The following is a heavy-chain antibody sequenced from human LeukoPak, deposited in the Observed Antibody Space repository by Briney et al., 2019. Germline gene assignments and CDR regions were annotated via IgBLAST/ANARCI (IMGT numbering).Heavy chain of an antibody. CDR1: GFTLSNYW. CDR2: IKQGGSDK. J-gene: IGHJ5*02. CDR3: ARDPFDL. V-gene: IGHV3-7*01. Sequence: GGSLRLSCEASGFTLSNYWMTWVRQAPGKGLEWVATIKQGGSDKFYVDSVKGRFTISGDNAKSSLFLEMNSLRVEDTAVYYCARDPFDLWGQGTRVTVSS.